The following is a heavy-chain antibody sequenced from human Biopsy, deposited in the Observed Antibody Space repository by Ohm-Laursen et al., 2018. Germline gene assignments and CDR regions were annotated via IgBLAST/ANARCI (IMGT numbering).Heavy chain of an antibody. J-gene: IGHJ4*02. V-gene: IGHV1-2*02. CDR1: SYTFTNYN. Sequence: SVKVSCKASSYTFTNYNIHWMRQAPGQGLEWLGYINCKTGATNYAQKVQGTVTMTRDTSISTAYLALGSLRSADTAIYYCARDPLNGHKHFDYWGQGSLVTVSS. CDR2: INCKTGAT. D-gene: IGHD2-8*01. CDR3: ARDPLNGHKHFDY.